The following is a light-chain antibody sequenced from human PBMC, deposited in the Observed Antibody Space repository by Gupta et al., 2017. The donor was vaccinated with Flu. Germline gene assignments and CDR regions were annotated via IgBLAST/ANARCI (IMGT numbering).Light chain of an antibody. Sequence: DIQLTQSPSSLSAFVGDRVTITCRASQSTSGYLNCYQQEPGNAPKLLIYAVSNLQNGVPSRFSGRGSGTDFTLTISRLQPEDSATYYCQQSDSSPLTFGGGTKVEIK. V-gene: IGKV1-39*01. J-gene: IGKJ4*01. CDR3: QQSDSSPLT. CDR2: AVS. CDR1: QSTSGY.